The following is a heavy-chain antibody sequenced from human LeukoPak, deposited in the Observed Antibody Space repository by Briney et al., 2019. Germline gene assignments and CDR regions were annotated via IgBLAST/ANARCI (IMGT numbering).Heavy chain of an antibody. CDR2: ISSSSSTI. Sequence: PGGSLRLSCAASGFTFSSYSMNWVRQAPGKGLEWVSYISSSSSTIYYADSVKGRFTISRDNAKNSLYLQMNSLRAEDTAVYYCARLGLYSWFGEYPIDYWGQGTLVTVSS. V-gene: IGHV3-48*01. CDR3: ARLGLYSWFGEYPIDY. J-gene: IGHJ4*02. CDR1: GFTFSSYS. D-gene: IGHD3-10*01.